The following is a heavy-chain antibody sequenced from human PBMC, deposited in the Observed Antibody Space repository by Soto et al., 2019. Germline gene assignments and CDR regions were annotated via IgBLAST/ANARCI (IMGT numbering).Heavy chain of an antibody. V-gene: IGHV3-23*01. CDR1: GFDFSSYA. Sequence: GGSLRLSCAASGFDFSSYAMSWVRQAPGKGLEWVSGISGSGDRAFYADSVKGRFTISRDSSKNTLYLQMNSLRAEDTAVYYCAKDRRISGSYPAFDHWGQGILVTVSS. D-gene: IGHD1-26*01. CDR3: AKDRRISGSYPAFDH. CDR2: ISGSGDRA. J-gene: IGHJ4*02.